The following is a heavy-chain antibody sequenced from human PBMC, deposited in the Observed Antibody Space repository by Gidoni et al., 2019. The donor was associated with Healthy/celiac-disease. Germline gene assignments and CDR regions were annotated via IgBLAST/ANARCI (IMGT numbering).Heavy chain of an antibody. CDR3: ARDGVRAADNWFDP. CDR2: ISSSSSYI. CDR1: GFTFSSYS. J-gene: IGHJ5*02. Sequence: EVQLVESGGGLVKPGGSLRLSCAASGFTFSSYSMNWVRQAPGKGLEWVSSISSSSSYIYYADSVKGRFTISRDNAKNSLYLQMNSLRAEDTAVYYCARDGVRAADNWFDPWGQGTLVTVSS. D-gene: IGHD3-10*01. V-gene: IGHV3-21*01.